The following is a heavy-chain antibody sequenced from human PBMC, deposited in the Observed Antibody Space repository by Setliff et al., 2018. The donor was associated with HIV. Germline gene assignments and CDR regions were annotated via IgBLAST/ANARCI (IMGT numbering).Heavy chain of an antibody. Sequence: SGPTLVNPTQTLTLTCTFSGFSLRTSGVGVGWIRQPPGKALEWLALIYWNDDKRYSPSLKSRVTITKDTSKNQVVLTMTNMYPVDTATYYCARGLNYYGSGSYLPLGYWGQGTLVTVSS. CDR1: GFSLRTSGVG. CDR3: ARGLNYYGSGSYLPLGY. V-gene: IGHV2-5*01. J-gene: IGHJ4*02. D-gene: IGHD3-10*01. CDR2: IYWNDDK.